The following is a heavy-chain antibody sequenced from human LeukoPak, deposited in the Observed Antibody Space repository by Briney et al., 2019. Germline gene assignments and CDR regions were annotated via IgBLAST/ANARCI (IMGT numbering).Heavy chain of an antibody. V-gene: IGHV3-73*01. J-gene: IGHJ4*02. Sequence: PGGSLRLSCAASGFTFSGSAMHWVRQASGKGLEWVGRIRSKANSYATAYAASVKGRFTISRDDSKNTAYLQMNSLKTEDTAVYYCTSDLRYFDWLLNRWGQGTLVTVSS. CDR3: TSDLRYFDWLLNR. CDR2: IRSKANSYAT. CDR1: GFTFSGSA. D-gene: IGHD3-9*01.